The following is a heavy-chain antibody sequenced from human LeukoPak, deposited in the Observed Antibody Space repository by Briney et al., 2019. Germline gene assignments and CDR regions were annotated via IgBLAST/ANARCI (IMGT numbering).Heavy chain of an antibody. J-gene: IGHJ4*02. CDR1: GGSISSSNYF. CDR2: IHYSGST. Sequence: SETLSLTCQVSGGSISSSNYFWGWIRQPPGKGLEWIGSIHYSGSTYYNPSLKSRVTISVDRSKNQFSLKLSSVTAADTAVYYCARGGGYDPKYYFDYWGQGTLVTVSS. CDR3: ARGGGYDPKYYFDY. V-gene: IGHV4-39*07. D-gene: IGHD5-12*01.